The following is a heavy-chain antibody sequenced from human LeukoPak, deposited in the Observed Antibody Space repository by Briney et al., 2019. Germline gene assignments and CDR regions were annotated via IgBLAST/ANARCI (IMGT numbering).Heavy chain of an antibody. CDR3: ARAAYVFQQQLAYFDY. CDR1: GFTFSSYG. CDR2: IRYDGSNK. J-gene: IGHJ4*02. D-gene: IGHD6-13*01. Sequence: GGSLRLSCAASGFTFSSYGMHWVRQAPGKGLEWVAFIRYDGSNKYYADSVKGRFTISRDNSKNTLYLQMNSLRAEDTAVYYCARAAYVFQQQLAYFDYWGQGTLVTVSS. V-gene: IGHV3-30*02.